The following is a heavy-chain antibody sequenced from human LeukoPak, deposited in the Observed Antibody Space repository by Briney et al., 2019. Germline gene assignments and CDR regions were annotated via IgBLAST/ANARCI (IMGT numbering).Heavy chain of an antibody. Sequence: SETLSLTCTVSGGSISDYLWSWIRQPPGKGLEWIGHISYSGSTKYNPSLKTRVTMSIDTSKRQFSLNLPSVTAADTAVYYCARVETYYYGLDVWDQGTTVTVSS. V-gene: IGHV4-59*12. CDR1: GGSISDYL. J-gene: IGHJ6*02. D-gene: IGHD1-1*01. CDR2: ISYSGST. CDR3: ARVETYYYGLDV.